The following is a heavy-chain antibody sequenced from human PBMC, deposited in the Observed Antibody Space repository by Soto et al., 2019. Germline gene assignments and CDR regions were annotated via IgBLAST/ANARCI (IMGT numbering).Heavy chain of an antibody. D-gene: IGHD3-22*01. V-gene: IGHV1-8*01. CDR3: ARGYDSSGYYYYYYGMDV. CDR2: MNPNSGNT. J-gene: IGHJ6*02. CDR1: GYTFTSYD. Sequence: ASVKVSCKASGYTFTSYDINWVRQATGQGLEWMGWMNPNSGNTGYAQKFQGRVTMTRNTSISTAYMELSSLRSEDTAVYYCARGYDSSGYYYYYYGMDVWGQGTTVTVSS.